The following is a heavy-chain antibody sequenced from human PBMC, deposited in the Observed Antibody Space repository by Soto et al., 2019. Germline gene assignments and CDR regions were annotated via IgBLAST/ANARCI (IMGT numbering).Heavy chain of an antibody. CDR3: SREEGTLVSMYV. V-gene: IGHV3-30-3*01. CDR1: GFTFSSSA. CDR2: ISNDGSNK. D-gene: IGHD3-9*01. J-gene: IGHJ6*02. Sequence: GGSLRLSCAASGFTFSSSAMHWVRQAPGKGLEWVAVISNDGSNKYYTDSLKGRFPISRDNSKNTLYLQMNSLRLEDTGVYYCSREEGTLVSMYVWGQGTTVTVSS.